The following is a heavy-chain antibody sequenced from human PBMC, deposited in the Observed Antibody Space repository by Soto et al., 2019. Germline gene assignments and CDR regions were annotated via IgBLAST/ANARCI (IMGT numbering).Heavy chain of an antibody. V-gene: IGHV3-23*01. J-gene: IGHJ5*02. CDR1: GFTFSSYA. Sequence: EVQLLESGGGLVQPGGSLRLSCAASGFTFSSYAMSWVRQAPGKGLEWVSAISGRGGSTYYADSVKGRFTISRDNSKNTLDLQMNSLRAEDTAVYYCAKAEEYSGSPGWFDPWGQGTLVTVSS. CDR2: ISGRGGST. D-gene: IGHD5-12*01. CDR3: AKAEEYSGSPGWFDP.